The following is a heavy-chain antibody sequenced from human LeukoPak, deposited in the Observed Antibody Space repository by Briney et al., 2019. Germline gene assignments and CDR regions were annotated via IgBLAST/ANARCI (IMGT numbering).Heavy chain of an antibody. CDR3: ARGRFPLYCGGDCYRAGWFDL. J-gene: IGHJ5*02. V-gene: IGHV1-8*01. CDR2: MNPNSGNT. CDR1: GYTFTSYD. D-gene: IGHD2-21*01. Sequence: ASVKVSCKASGYTFTSYDINWVRQATGQGLEWMGWMNPNSGNTGYAQKFQGRVTMTRNTSISTAYMELSSLRSEDTAVYYCARGRFPLYCGGDCYRAGWFDLWGQGTLVTVSS.